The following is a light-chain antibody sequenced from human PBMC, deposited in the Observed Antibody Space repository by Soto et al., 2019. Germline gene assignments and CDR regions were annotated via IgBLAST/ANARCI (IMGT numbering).Light chain of an antibody. CDR2: GAS. J-gene: IGKJ5*01. Sequence: IVMTQSPSTLSGSPRERVTLSCRASQTISDNLVWYQQKPGQAPRLLIYGASTRATGIPTRFSGSGSGAEYFLTISSLQSEDFAVYYCQQYHNWPLITFGQGTRLEIK. CDR1: QTISDN. V-gene: IGKV3-15*01. CDR3: QQYHNWPLIT.